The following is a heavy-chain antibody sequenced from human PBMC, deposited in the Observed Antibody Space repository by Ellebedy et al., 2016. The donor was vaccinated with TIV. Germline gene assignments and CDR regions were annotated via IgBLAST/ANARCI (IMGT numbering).Heavy chain of an antibody. CDR2: IYPGDSDT. CDR3: ARLVVVVAATTGFDY. J-gene: IGHJ4*02. Sequence: GESLKISCKGSGYSFTSYWIGWVRQMPGKGLEWMGIIYPGDSDTRYSPSFQGQVTISADKSISTAYLQWSSLKASDTAVYYCARLVVVVAATTGFDYWGQGTLVTVSS. V-gene: IGHV5-51*01. D-gene: IGHD2-15*01. CDR1: GYSFTSYW.